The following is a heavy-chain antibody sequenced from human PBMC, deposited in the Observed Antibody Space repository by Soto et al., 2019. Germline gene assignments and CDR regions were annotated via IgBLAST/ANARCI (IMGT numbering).Heavy chain of an antibody. Sequence: QLLQSGGGLVQPGGSLTLSCAASGFTFGTTDMSWVRQAPGEGLEWVSTIDGSGGITYYADSVKGRLTISRDNSRNTVYPQMNSLRGDDTALYYCVKNSGWFNTWGQGALVTVSS. CDR1: GFTFGTTD. J-gene: IGHJ5*02. CDR2: IDGSGGIT. V-gene: IGHV3-23*01. CDR3: VKNSGWFNT. D-gene: IGHD3-10*01.